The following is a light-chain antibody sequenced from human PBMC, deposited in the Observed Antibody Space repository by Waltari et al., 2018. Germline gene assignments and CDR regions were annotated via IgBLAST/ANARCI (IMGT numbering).Light chain of an antibody. Sequence: SYDLTQPPSVSVSPGQTASITCSGDKLGDKYASWYQQKPGQSPVVVIYQDTKRPSGIPERFSGSNSGNTAYLTISGTQALDEADYYCQAWDSTSYVFGTGTKVTVL. V-gene: IGLV3-1*01. CDR1: KLGDKY. CDR3: QAWDSTSYV. CDR2: QDT. J-gene: IGLJ1*01.